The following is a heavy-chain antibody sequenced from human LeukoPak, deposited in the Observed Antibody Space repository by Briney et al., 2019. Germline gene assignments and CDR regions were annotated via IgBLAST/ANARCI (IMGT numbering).Heavy chain of an antibody. Sequence: PGGSLRLSCAASGFPFNTYAMHWFRQAPGKGLEWVSSISGSGGSTYQADSVKGRFTISRDNSKNTLYLQMNSLRAEDTAVYFCAKDRDYYDNSGYYENDYWGQGTLVTVSS. CDR2: ISGSGGST. CDR3: AKDRDYYDNSGYYENDY. V-gene: IGHV3-23*01. J-gene: IGHJ4*02. CDR1: GFPFNTYA. D-gene: IGHD3-22*01.